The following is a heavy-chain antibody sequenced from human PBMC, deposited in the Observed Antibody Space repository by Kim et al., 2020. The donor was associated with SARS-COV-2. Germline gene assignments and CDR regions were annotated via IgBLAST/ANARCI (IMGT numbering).Heavy chain of an antibody. J-gene: IGHJ5*01. CDR3: ARRRGSSSSGGDGF. Sequence: SETLSLTCAVSGDSIDNFNFYWDWVRQSPGKALEWIGSIFYTGQPYYSPSLKSRVTLLLDTSERHFSLTLASVTSTDSGVYFCARRRGSSSSGGDGF. CDR1: GDSIDNFNFY. CDR2: IFYTGQP. V-gene: IGHV4-39*02. D-gene: IGHD3-10*01.